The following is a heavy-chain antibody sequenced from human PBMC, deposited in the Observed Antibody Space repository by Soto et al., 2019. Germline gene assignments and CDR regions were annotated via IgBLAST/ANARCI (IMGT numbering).Heavy chain of an antibody. CDR3: ATPFGYCSGGSCYHGDFAS. CDR2: ISYDGSNK. V-gene: IGHV3-30-3*01. Sequence: GGSLRLSCAASGFTFSSYAMHWVRQAPGKGLEWVAVISYDGSNKYYADSVKGRFTISRDNSKNTLYLQMNSLRAEDTAVYYCATPFGYCSGGSCYHGDFASWGQGTLVTVSS. D-gene: IGHD2-15*01. CDR1: GFTFSSYA. J-gene: IGHJ4*02.